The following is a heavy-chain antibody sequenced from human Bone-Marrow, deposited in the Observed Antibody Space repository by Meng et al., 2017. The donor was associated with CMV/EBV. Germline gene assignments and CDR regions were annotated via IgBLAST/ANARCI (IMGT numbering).Heavy chain of an antibody. D-gene: IGHD6-19*01. CDR1: FNFNSYS. Sequence: FNFNSYSMNWVRQAPGKGLEWVYSISSSGSYIYYADSVKGRFTISRDNAKNSLYLQMNSLRAEDTAVYYCARDAEVAVAGAWVFDYWGQGTLVTVSS. CDR3: ARDAEVAVAGAWVFDY. V-gene: IGHV3-21*01. J-gene: IGHJ4*02. CDR2: ISSSGSYI.